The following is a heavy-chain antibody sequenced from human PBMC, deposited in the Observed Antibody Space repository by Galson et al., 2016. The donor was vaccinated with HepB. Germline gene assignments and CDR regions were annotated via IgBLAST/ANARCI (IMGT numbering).Heavy chain of an antibody. D-gene: IGHD6-13*01. CDR1: GYNFTSYG. CDR2: ISAYDGDT. Sequence: SVKVSCKASGYNFTSYGIYWARQAPGQGLQWMGWISAYDGDTNYAQKLQGRVPMTTDTSTSTAYMELRSLRSDDTAVYYCARGLSATAAFDIWGQGTMVTVSS. CDR3: ARGLSATAAFDI. V-gene: IGHV1-18*01. J-gene: IGHJ3*02.